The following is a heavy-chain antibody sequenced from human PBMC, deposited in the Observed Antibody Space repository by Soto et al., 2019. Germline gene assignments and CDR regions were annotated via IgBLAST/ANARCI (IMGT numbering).Heavy chain of an antibody. CDR1: GFTFDDYA. Sequence: EVQLVESGGGLVQPGGSLRLSFAASGFTFDDYAIHWVRQAPGKGLEWVSGISWNGAATGYMNSVKGRFSISRDNTKNTLYLQMNSLRSEDTAVYYCANLPLYGSGFDCWGQGTLVTVSS. CDR3: ANLPLYGSGFDC. D-gene: IGHD3-10*01. J-gene: IGHJ4*02. V-gene: IGHV3-9*01. CDR2: ISWNGAAT.